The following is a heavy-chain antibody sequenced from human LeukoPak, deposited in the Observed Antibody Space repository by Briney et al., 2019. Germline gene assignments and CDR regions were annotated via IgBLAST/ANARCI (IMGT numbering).Heavy chain of an antibody. V-gene: IGHV3-74*01. CDR3: ARGVGYCSSTSCYWWFDP. D-gene: IGHD2-2*01. CDR1: GFTFSSYW. CDR2: IKSDGSST. J-gene: IGHJ5*02. Sequence: PGGSLRLSCAASGFTFSSYWMHWVRQAPGKGLVWVSRIKSDGSSTSYADSVKGRFTISRDNAKNTLYLQMNSLRAEDTAVYYCARGVGYCSSTSCYWWFDPWGQGTLVTVSS.